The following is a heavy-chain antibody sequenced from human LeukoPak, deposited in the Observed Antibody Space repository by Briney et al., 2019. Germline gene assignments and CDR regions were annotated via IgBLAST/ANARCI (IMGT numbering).Heavy chain of an antibody. D-gene: IGHD1-14*01. CDR1: GYTFTNYY. J-gene: IGHJ4*02. Sequence: GASVKISCKASGYTFTNYYIHWVRQAPGQGLEWMGWINPNSGGTNYAQKFQGRVTMTRDSSISTAYMELRGLRSDDTAVYYCARVRGTKAALIDYWGQGTLVTVSS. V-gene: IGHV1-2*02. CDR2: INPNSGGT. CDR3: ARVRGTKAALIDY.